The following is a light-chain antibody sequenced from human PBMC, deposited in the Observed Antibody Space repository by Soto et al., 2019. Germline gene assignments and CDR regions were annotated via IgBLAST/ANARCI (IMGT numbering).Light chain of an antibody. CDR2: DVS. V-gene: IGLV2-14*01. J-gene: IGLJ1*01. CDR1: SSDVGGYNY. CDR3: SSYTTSNTRQIV. Sequence: QSVLTQPASVSGSPGQSITISCTGTSSDVGGYNYVSWYQQHPGKAPKFMIYDVSNRPSGVSNRFSGSKSGNTASLTISGLQVEDEADYYCSSYTTSNTRQIVFGTGTKVTFL.